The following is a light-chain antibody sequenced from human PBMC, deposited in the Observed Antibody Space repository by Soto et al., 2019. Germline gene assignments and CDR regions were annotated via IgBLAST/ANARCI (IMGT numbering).Light chain of an antibody. CDR2: GAS. CDR1: QSVSSD. V-gene: IGKV3-15*01. CDR3: QQYNNWPRT. J-gene: IGKJ1*01. Sequence: EIVMTQSPATQSVSPGERATLSCRASQSVSSDLAWYHQKPGQAPRLLIYGASTRATGIPARFSGSGSGTEFTLTINGLQSEDFAVYYCQQYNNWPRTFGKETKVDIK.